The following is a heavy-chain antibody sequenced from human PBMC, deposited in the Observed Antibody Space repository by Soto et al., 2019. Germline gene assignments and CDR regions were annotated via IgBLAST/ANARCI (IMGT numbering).Heavy chain of an antibody. CDR2: ISYDGSNK. CDR3: AKDRASGSYLTPFDY. D-gene: IGHD1-26*01. V-gene: IGHV3-30*18. J-gene: IGHJ4*02. Sequence: GGSLRLSCAASGFTFSSYGMHWVRQAPGKGLEWVAVISYDGSNKYYADSVKGRFTISRDNSKNTLYLQMNSLRAEDTAVYYCAKDRASGSYLTPFDYWGQGTLVTVSS. CDR1: GFTFSSYG.